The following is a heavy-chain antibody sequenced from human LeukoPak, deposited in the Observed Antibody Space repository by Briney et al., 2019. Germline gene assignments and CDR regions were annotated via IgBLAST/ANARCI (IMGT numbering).Heavy chain of an antibody. CDR3: AREMGIAVAGTRWFDP. D-gene: IGHD6-19*01. CDR2: IYTSRST. V-gene: IGHV4-4*07. CDR1: GGSISSYY. J-gene: IGHJ5*02. Sequence: PSETLSLTCTVSGGSISSYYWSWLRQPAGKGLEWIGRIYTSRSTNYNPSLKSRVTMSVDTSKNHFSLKLSSVTAADTAVYYCAREMGIAVAGTRWFDPWGQGTLVTVSS.